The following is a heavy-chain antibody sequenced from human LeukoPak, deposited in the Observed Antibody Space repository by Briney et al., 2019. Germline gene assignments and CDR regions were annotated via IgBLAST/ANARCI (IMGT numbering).Heavy chain of an antibody. V-gene: IGHV3-21*04. CDR2: ISSSSIYI. J-gene: IGHJ4*02. D-gene: IGHD4/OR15-4a*01. CDR3: ARRAGAYSHPYDY. CDR1: GFTLSAHG. Sequence: GGSLRLSCAASGFTLSAHGMNWVRQAPGKGLEWVSSISSSSIYIYYGDSVKGRFTISRDNARNSLYLQMNSLRAEDTAVYYCARRAGAYSHPYDYWGQGTLVTVSS.